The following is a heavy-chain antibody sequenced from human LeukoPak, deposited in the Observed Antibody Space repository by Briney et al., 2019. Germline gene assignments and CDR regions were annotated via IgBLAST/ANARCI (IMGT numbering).Heavy chain of an antibody. V-gene: IGHV3-48*04. CDR1: GFTFSSYA. CDR2: ISSSGSTI. J-gene: IGHJ5*02. CDR3: ARVGGYCSSTSCWGENWFDP. Sequence: GGSLRVSCAASGFTFSSYAMSWVRQAPGKGLEWVSYISSSGSTIYYADSVKGRFTISRDNAKNSLYLQMNSLRAEDTAVYYCARVGGYCSSTSCWGENWFDPWGQGTLVTVSS. D-gene: IGHD2-2*01.